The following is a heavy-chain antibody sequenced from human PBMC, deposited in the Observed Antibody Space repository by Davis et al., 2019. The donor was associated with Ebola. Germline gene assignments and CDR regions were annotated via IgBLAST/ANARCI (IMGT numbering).Heavy chain of an antibody. CDR3: ARDIRYSNYLYYYYYGMDV. D-gene: IGHD4-11*01. CDR2: IWYDGSNK. V-gene: IGHV3-33*01. J-gene: IGHJ6*02. CDR1: GFTFSSYG. Sequence: GESLKISCAASGFTFSSYGMHWVRQAPGKGLEWVAVIWYDGSNKYYADSVKGRFTISRDNAKNSLYLQMNSLRAEDTAVYYCARDIRYSNYLYYYYYGMDVWGQGTTVTVSS.